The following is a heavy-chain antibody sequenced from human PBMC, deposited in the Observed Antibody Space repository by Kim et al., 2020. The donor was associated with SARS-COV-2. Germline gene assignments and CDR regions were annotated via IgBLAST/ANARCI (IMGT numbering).Heavy chain of an antibody. J-gene: IGHJ6*03. V-gene: IGHV1-69*04. D-gene: IGHD2-8*01. CDR1: GGTFSSYA. CDR3: ARGDTNRGYVSYYYYYMDV. Sequence: SVKVSCKASGGTFSSYAISWVRQAPGQGLEWMGRIIPILGIANYAQKFQGRVTITADKSTSTAYMELSSLRSEDTAVYYCARGDTNRGYVSYYYYYMDVWGKGTTVTVSS. CDR2: IIPILGIA.